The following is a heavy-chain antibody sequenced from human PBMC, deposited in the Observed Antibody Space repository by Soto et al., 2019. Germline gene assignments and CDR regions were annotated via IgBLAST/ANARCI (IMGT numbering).Heavy chain of an antibody. V-gene: IGHV4-30-2*06. CDR1: GVTISYCGYS. CDR2: ISHVETT. J-gene: IGHJ4*02. D-gene: IGHD3-3*01. CDR3: ARGGGYDSFDF. Sequence: SETLSLTCSVSGVTISYCGYSWSWIRHSPGKGLEWLGYISHVETTYYNPSFQSRLSLSIDRTRNQFSLSLSSMTAADKAVYYCARGGGYDSFDFWGQGIQVTVSS.